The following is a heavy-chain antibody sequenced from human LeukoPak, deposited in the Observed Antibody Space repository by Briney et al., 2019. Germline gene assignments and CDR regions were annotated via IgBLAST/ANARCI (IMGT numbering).Heavy chain of an antibody. J-gene: IGHJ5*02. D-gene: IGHD6-6*01. V-gene: IGHV3-48*01. CDR2: ISSSSSTI. CDR3: AGLGYSSSSGPYNWFDP. Sequence: GGSLRLSCAASGFTFSSYSMNWVRQAPGKGLEWVSYISSSSSTIYYADSVKGRFTISRDNAKNSLYLQMNSLRAEDTAVYYCAGLGYSSSSGPYNWFDPWGQGTLVTVSS. CDR1: GFTFSSYS.